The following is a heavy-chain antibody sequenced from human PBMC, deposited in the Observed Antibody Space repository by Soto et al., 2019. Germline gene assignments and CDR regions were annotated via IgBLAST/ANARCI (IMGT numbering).Heavy chain of an antibody. Sequence: EVQLVESGGGLVQPGGSLRLSCAASGFTFSRYWMHWVRQAPGKGLVWVSRINSDGSSTSYADSVKGRFTISRDNAKNTLYLQMNRLRAEDTAVYYCASWFRFAYYYYFMDVWGKGTTVTVSS. CDR3: ASWFRFAYYYYFMDV. V-gene: IGHV3-74*01. CDR2: INSDGSST. D-gene: IGHD3-10*01. J-gene: IGHJ6*03. CDR1: GFTFSRYW.